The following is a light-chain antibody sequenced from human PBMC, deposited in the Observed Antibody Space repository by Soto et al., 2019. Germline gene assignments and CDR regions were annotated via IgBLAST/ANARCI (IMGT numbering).Light chain of an antibody. Sequence: QSVLTQPASVAGSPGQSITLSCTGTSSDVGSYNHVSWYQHHPGTAPKLILYEDENRPSGVSNRFSGSKSGNTASLTISGLQPEDEANYYCASYTIRRSWVFGGGTQLTVL. CDR3: ASYTIRRSWV. V-gene: IGLV2-14*01. J-gene: IGLJ3*02. CDR1: SSDVGSYNH. CDR2: EDE.